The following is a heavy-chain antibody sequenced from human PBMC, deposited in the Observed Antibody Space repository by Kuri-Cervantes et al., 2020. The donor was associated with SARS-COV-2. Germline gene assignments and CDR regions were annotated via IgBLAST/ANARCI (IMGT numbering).Heavy chain of an antibody. CDR3: VRIRAATVIADH. J-gene: IGHJ4*02. Sequence: LRLSCSVSRGSVSSGEWYWNWIRQPPGKALEWLARIDWDDDKYYSTSLKTRLTISKDTSKNQVVLTMTNMDPVDTATYYCVRIRAATVIADHWGQGTLVTVSS. CDR2: IDWDDDK. D-gene: IGHD4-11*01. V-gene: IGHV2-70*11. CDR1: RGSVSSGEWY.